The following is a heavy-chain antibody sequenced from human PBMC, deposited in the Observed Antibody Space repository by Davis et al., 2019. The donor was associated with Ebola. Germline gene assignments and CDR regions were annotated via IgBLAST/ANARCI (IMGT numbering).Heavy chain of an antibody. CDR2: ISSKANSYAT. CDR3: TYGSGSQLYYYGMDV. Sequence: GESLKISCAASGFTFSGSAMHWVRQASGKGLEWVGRISSKANSYATVYAASVKGRFAISRDDSKNTAYLQMNSLKTEDTAVYYCTYGSGSQLYYYGMDVWGQGTTVTVSS. D-gene: IGHD3-10*01. CDR1: GFTFSGSA. J-gene: IGHJ6*02. V-gene: IGHV3-73*01.